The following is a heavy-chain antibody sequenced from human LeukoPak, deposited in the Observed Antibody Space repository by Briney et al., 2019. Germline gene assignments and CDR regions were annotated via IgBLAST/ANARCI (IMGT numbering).Heavy chain of an antibody. CDR2: ISYDGSNK. J-gene: IGHJ4*02. D-gene: IGHD1-26*01. CDR3: ARDMEVGGFDY. Sequence: PGRSLRLSCAASGFTFSSYAMHWVRQAPGKGLEWVAVISYDGSNKYYADSVKGRFTISRDNSKNTLYLQMNSLRAEDTAVYYCARDMEVGGFDYWGQGTLVTVSS. V-gene: IGHV3-30-3*01. CDR1: GFTFSSYA.